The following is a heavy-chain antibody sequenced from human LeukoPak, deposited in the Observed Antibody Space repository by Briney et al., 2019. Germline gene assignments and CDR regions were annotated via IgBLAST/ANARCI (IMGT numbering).Heavy chain of an antibody. V-gene: IGHV7-4-1*02. CDR2: INTYNGNP. D-gene: IGHD6-19*01. CDR1: GGTFCSYA. CDR3: ARGNRAVSVDY. J-gene: IGHJ4*01. Sequence: ASVKVSCKASGGTFCSYAVSWVRRSPGQRLGWGGWINTYNGNPTYAQFFTGRFVFSLDTSVSTAYLHFTSLKSVDTAFYFCARGNRAVSVDYWGHGTLVTVSS.